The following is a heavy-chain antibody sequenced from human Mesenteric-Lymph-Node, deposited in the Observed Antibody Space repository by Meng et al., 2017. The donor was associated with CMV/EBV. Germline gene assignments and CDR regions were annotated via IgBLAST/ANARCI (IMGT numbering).Heavy chain of an antibody. Sequence: SVKVSCKASGGTFSDYTITWVRQAPGQGFEWMGRIIPVLGIANYAQKFQGRLTITADKSTSTAYMELSSLRSEDTAVYYCARVRYCSSTSCYRPYDAFDIWGQGTMVTVSS. CDR3: ARVRYCSSTSCYRPYDAFDI. CDR2: IIPVLGIA. V-gene: IGHV1-69*02. J-gene: IGHJ3*02. CDR1: GGTFSDYT. D-gene: IGHD2-2*01.